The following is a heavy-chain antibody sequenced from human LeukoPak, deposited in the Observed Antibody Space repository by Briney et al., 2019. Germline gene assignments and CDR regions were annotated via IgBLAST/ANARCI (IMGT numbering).Heavy chain of an antibody. CDR1: GFIFDSYT. V-gene: IGHV3-21*01. J-gene: IGHJ6*02. Sequence: PGGSLRLSCAAPGFIFDSYTMNWVRQAPGKGLEWVSSISSSSTYIYYADSVKGRFTISRDNARNSVYLQVNSLSADDTAVYYCARAVAVSVGRYYGMDVWGQGTTVTVSS. CDR2: ISSSSTYI. D-gene: IGHD4-17*01. CDR3: ARAVAVSVGRYYGMDV.